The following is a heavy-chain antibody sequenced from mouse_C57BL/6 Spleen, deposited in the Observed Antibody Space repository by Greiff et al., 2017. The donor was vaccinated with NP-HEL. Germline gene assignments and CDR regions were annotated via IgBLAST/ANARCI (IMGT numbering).Heavy chain of an antibody. D-gene: IGHD2-4*01. J-gene: IGHJ1*03. CDR2: ISDGCSYT. CDR3: ASLYYDYDGWYFDV. Sequence: DVMLVESGGGLVKPGGSLKLSCAASGFTFSSYAMSWVRQTPEKRLEWVATISDGCSYTYYPDNVKGRFTISRDNAKNNLYLQMSHLKSEDTAMYYCASLYYDYDGWYFDVWGTGTTVTVSS. CDR1: GFTFSSYA. V-gene: IGHV5-4*03.